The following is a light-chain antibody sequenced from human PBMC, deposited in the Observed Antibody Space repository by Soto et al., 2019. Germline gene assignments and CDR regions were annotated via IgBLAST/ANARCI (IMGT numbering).Light chain of an antibody. Sequence: DIVMTQSPDSLAVSLCERATINCKSTQSVLYSSNNKNYLAWYQQKPGQPPKLLIYWASTRESGVPDRFSGSGSGTDLNLTISSLQAEDVAVYYCQXYYSTPLTFGGGTKVDIK. CDR1: QSVLYSSNNKNY. CDR3: QXYYSTPLT. CDR2: WAS. V-gene: IGKV4-1*01. J-gene: IGKJ4*01.